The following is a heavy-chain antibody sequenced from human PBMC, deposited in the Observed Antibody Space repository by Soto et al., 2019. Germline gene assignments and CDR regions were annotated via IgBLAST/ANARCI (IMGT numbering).Heavy chain of an antibody. Sequence: PSEPMPLPCTVSGGSISGGGYSWSWIRQPPGKGLEWIGYIYHSGSTYYNPSLKSRVTISVDTSKNQFSLKLSSVTAADTAVYYCARVPGPWGQGTLVTVSS. CDR3: ARVPGP. J-gene: IGHJ5*02. CDR1: GGSISGGGYS. CDR2: IYHSGST. D-gene: IGHD7-27*01. V-gene: IGHV4-30-2*01.